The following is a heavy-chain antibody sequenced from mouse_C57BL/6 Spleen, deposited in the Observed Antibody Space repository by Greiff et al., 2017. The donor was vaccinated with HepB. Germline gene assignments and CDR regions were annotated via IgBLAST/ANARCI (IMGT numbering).Heavy chain of an antibody. J-gene: IGHJ2*01. CDR2: INPSSGYT. D-gene: IGHD1-1*01. CDR3: ARRDYGTTVVAVDY. V-gene: IGHV1-4*01. Sequence: LVESGAELARPGASVKMSCKASGYTFTSYTMHWVKQRPGQGLEWIGYINPSSGYTKYNQKFKDKATLTADKSSSTAYMQLSSLTSEDSAVYYCARRDYGTTVVAVDYWGQGTTLTVSS. CDR1: GYTFTSYT.